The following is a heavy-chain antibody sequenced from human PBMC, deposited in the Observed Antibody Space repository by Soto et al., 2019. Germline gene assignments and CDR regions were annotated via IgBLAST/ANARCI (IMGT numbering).Heavy chain of an antibody. CDR2: IIPIFGTA. V-gene: IGHV1-69*12. CDR3: ARHVPAAGYYYGMDV. J-gene: IGHJ6*02. Sequence: QVQLVQSGAEVKKPGSSVKVSCKASGGTFSSYAISWVRQAPGQGLEWMGGIIPIFGTANYAQKFPGRVTSPADESTSTAYMELSSLRSEDTAVYYCARHVPAAGYYYGMDVWGQGTTVTVSS. CDR1: GGTFSSYA. D-gene: IGHD2-2*01.